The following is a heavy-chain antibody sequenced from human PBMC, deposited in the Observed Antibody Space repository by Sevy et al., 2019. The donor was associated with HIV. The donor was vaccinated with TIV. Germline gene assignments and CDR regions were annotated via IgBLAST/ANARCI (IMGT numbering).Heavy chain of an antibody. CDR1: GFTFISYA. V-gene: IGHV3-48*04. J-gene: IGHJ6*02. CDR2: ISGSDNTI. Sequence: GGSLRLSCKPSGFTFISYAMNWVRQAPGKGLEWISYISGSDNTIYYADSVKGRFTMSRDNAKKSLYLQMSGLRAEDTAVYYCARDHVKDGDLGDYYYFAMDVWGPGTTVTVSS. D-gene: IGHD4-17*01. CDR3: ARDHVKDGDLGDYYYFAMDV.